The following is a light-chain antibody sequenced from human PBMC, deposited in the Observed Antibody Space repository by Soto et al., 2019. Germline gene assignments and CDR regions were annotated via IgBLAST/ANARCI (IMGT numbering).Light chain of an antibody. CDR3: SSYTNSSTHV. V-gene: IGLV2-14*01. J-gene: IGLJ1*01. CDR1: SSDVGGYNY. Sequence: QSVLTQPASVSGSPGDSVTISCTGTSSDVGGYNYVFWYQQHTGKAPKLMIYDVSNRPSGGANRFAGSKPGNTASLTISGLQDEDEADYYCSSYTNSSTHVFGTGTKAPS. CDR2: DVS.